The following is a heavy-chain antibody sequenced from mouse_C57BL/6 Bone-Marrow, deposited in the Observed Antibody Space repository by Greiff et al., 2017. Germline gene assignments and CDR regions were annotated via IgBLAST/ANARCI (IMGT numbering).Heavy chain of an antibody. CDR3: ATGDY. Sequence: VLLQQPGAELVKPGASVKLSCKASGYTFTSYWMQWVKQRPGQGLEWIGEIDPSDSYTNYNQKFKGKATLTVDTSSSTAYMQLSSLTSEDSAVYYCATGDYWGQGTTLTVSS. CDR2: IDPSDSYT. J-gene: IGHJ2*01. CDR1: GYTFTSYW. V-gene: IGHV1-50*01.